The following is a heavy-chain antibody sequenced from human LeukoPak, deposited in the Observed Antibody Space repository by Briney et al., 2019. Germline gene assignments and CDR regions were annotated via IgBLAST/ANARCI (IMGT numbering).Heavy chain of an antibody. CDR2: INHSGST. V-gene: IGHV4-34*01. CDR3: ARVYYYDSSGYYYDAFDI. Sequence: PSETLSLTCAVYGGFFSGYYWSWIRQPPGKGLEWIGEINHSGSTNYNPSLKSRVTISVDTSKNQFSLKLSSVTAADTAVYYCARVYYYDSSGYYYDAFDIWGQGTMVTVSS. CDR1: GGFFSGYY. J-gene: IGHJ3*02. D-gene: IGHD3-22*01.